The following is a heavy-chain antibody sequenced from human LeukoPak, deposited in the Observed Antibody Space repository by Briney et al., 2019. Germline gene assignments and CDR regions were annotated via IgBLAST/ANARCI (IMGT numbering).Heavy chain of an antibody. CDR2: IYPGDSDT. CDR1: GYSFTNYW. V-gene: IGHV5-51*01. CDR3: AGGYCSGGSCYDAFDI. D-gene: IGHD2-15*01. J-gene: IGHJ3*02. Sequence: GESLKISCKGSGYSFTNYWIGWVRQMPGKGLEWMGIIYPGDSDTRYSPSFQGQVTISADKSISTAYLQWSSLKASDTAMYYCAGGYCSGGSCYDAFDIWGQGTMVTVSS.